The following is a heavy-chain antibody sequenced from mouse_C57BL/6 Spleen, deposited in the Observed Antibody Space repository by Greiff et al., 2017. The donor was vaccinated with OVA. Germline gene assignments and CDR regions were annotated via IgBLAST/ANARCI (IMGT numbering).Heavy chain of an antibody. Sequence: VQLKESGAELVRPGASVKLSCTASGFNIKDDYMHWVKQRPEQGLEWIGWIDPENGDTEYASKFQGKATITADTSSNTAYLQLSSLTSEDTAVYYCTPYGYYSFAYWGQGTLVTVSA. V-gene: IGHV14-4*01. CDR2: IDPENGDT. CDR1: GFNIKDDY. J-gene: IGHJ3*01. D-gene: IGHD2-3*01. CDR3: TPYGYYSFAY.